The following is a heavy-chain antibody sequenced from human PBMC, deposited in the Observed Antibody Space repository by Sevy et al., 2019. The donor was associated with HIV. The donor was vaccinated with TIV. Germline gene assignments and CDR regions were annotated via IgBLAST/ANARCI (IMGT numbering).Heavy chain of an antibody. CDR2: ISYDGSNK. J-gene: IGHJ4*02. Sequence: GGSLRLSCAATGFTFSSYGMHWVRQAPGKGLEWVAVISYDGSNKYYADSVKGRFTISRDNSKNTLYLQMNSLRAEDTAVYYCAKRHLDYWGQGTLVTVSS. V-gene: IGHV3-30*18. CDR3: AKRHLDY. CDR1: GFTFSSYG.